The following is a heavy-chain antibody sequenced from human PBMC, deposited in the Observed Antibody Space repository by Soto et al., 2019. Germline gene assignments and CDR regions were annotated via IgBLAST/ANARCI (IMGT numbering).Heavy chain of an antibody. CDR3: ARVTMVRGVSPYFDY. CDR2: INPNSGGT. J-gene: IGHJ4*02. V-gene: IGHV1-2*02. Sequence: QVQLVQSGAEVKKPGASVKVSCKASGYTFTGYYMHWVRQAPGQGLEWMGWINPNSGGTNYAQKFQGRVTMTRDTSISTAYMELSRLRSDDTAVYYCARVTMVRGVSPYFDYWGQGTLATVSS. CDR1: GYTFTGYY. D-gene: IGHD3-10*01.